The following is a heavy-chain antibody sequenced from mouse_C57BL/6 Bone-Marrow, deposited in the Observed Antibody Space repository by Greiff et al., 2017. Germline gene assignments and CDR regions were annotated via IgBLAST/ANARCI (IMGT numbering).Heavy chain of an antibody. CDR1: GYSFTGYY. V-gene: IGHV1-31*01. J-gene: IGHJ3*01. CDR2: IYPYNGVS. CDR3: ARWGGSSHLAWFAY. D-gene: IGHD1-1*01. Sequence: EVQLVESGPELVKPGASVKISCKASGYSFTGYYMHWVKQSHGNILDWIGYIYPYNGVSSYNQKFKGKATLTVDKSSSTAYMELRSLTSEDSAVYYCARWGGSSHLAWFAYWGQGTLVTVSA.